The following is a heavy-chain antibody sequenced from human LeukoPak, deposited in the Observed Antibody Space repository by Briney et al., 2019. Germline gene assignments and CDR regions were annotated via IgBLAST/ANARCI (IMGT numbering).Heavy chain of an antibody. D-gene: IGHD3-10*01. CDR3: ARTKSGNAYGQHHGLDN. V-gene: IGHV3-11*01. CDR2: ISRSGRTI. Sequence: GGSLRLSCAASGITFSDHYVNWIRQAPGKGLEWVSYISRSGRTIDYADSVKGRFTISRDNAKKSLYLQMNSLRTEDTAVYYCARTKSGNAYGQHHGLDNWGQGILVTVSS. J-gene: IGHJ4*02. CDR1: GITFSDHY.